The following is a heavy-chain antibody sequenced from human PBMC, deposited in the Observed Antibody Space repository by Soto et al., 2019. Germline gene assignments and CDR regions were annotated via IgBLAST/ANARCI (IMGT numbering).Heavy chain of an antibody. CDR3: AHGAVVAATRWEFWFDY. J-gene: IGHJ4*02. Sequence: QITLKESGPTLVKPTQTLTLTCTFSGFSLSTSGVGVGWIRQPPGKALEWLALIYWDDDKRYSPSLKSRLTITKDTSKNQVVLTMTNMDPVDTATYYCAHGAVVAATRWEFWFDYWGQGTLVTVSS. D-gene: IGHD2-15*01. CDR2: IYWDDDK. V-gene: IGHV2-5*02. CDR1: GFSLSTSGVG.